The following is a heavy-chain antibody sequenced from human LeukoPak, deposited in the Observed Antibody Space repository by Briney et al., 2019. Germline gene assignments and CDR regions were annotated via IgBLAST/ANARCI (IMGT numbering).Heavy chain of an antibody. D-gene: IGHD5-18*01. CDR1: GFTFSSYA. J-gene: IGHJ6*03. V-gene: IGHV3-23*01. CDR3: AKLTAMSLYYYYYMDV. CDR2: ISGSGGST. Sequence: GGSLRLSCAASGFTFSSYAMSWVRQAPGKGLEWVSAISGSGGSTYYADSVKGRFTISRDNSKNTLYLQMNSLRAEDTAVYYCAKLTAMSLYYYYYMDVWGKGTTVTVSS.